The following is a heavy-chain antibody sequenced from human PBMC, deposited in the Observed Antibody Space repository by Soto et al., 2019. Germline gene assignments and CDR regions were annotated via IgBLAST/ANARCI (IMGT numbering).Heavy chain of an antibody. CDR3: AHSRGYCSSTSCYDYYYGMDV. D-gene: IGHD2-2*01. J-gene: IGHJ6*02. CDR2: IYWNDDK. V-gene: IGHV2-5*01. Sequence: GPTLVNPTQTLTLTCTFSGFSLSTSGVGVGWIRQPPGKALEWLALIYWNDDKRYSPSLKSRLTITKDTSKNQVVLTMTNMDPVDTATYYCAHSRGYCSSTSCYDYYYGMDVWGQGTTVTVS. CDR1: GFSLSTSGVG.